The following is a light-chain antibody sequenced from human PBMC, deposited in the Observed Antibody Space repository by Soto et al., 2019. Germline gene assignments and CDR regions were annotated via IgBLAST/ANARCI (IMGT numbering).Light chain of an antibody. CDR1: QSVSSD. J-gene: IGKJ4*01. Sequence: EIVLTQSPATLSVSPGDRATLSCRSSQSVSSDLAWFQQKPGQAPRLLIYAASTRATGIPARFSGSGSGTEFPLTISSLQYEDFAIYFCQQYNNWPLTFGGGAKVEIK. CDR2: AAS. V-gene: IGKV3-15*01. CDR3: QQYNNWPLT.